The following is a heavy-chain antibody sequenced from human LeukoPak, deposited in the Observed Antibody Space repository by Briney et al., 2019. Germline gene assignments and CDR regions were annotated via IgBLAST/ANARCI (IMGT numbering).Heavy chain of an antibody. Sequence: SETLSLTCTVSGGSISSGSYYWSWIRQPAGKGPEWIGYIYYSGSTNYNPSLKSRVTISVDTSKNQFSLKLSSVTAADTAVYYCARVAAAGTGAFDIWGQGTMVTVSS. CDR3: ARVAAAGTGAFDI. J-gene: IGHJ3*02. V-gene: IGHV4-61*10. CDR2: IYYSGST. CDR1: GGSISSGSYY. D-gene: IGHD6-13*01.